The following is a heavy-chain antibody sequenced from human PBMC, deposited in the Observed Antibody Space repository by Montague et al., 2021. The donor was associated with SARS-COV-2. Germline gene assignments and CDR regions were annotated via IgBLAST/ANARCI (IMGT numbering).Heavy chain of an antibody. J-gene: IGHJ5*02. CDR2: IYYTGGT. Sequence: SETLSLTCSVSGGSISGYCWSWIRQSPGKGLEWVGYIYYTGGTNYNPSLESRVTISLDTPKNQFSLRLSSVTPADTAAYYCARDWAVLTRDGYNYGWFDPWGPGTLVTVSS. CDR3: ARDWAVLTRDGYNYGWFDP. CDR1: GGSISGYC. V-gene: IGHV4-59*01. D-gene: IGHD5-24*01.